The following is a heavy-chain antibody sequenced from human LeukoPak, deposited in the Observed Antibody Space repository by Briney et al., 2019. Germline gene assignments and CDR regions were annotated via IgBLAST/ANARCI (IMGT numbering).Heavy chain of an antibody. D-gene: IGHD6-19*01. V-gene: IGHV3-30*18. CDR2: PSSDGSNK. Sequence: GGSLRLSCAAPGFAFSSYGMHWVRQAPGKGLEWVAVPSSDGSNKYYADSVKGRFTISRDNSKNTLYLQMNSLRAEDTAVYYCAKDPIAVAGNNYYGMDVWGQGTTVTVSS. J-gene: IGHJ6*02. CDR3: AKDPIAVAGNNYYGMDV. CDR1: GFAFSSYG.